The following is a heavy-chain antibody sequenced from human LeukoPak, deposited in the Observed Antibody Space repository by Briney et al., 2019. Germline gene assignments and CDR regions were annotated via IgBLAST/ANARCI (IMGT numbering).Heavy chain of an antibody. J-gene: IGHJ3*02. CDR2: FDPEHGEI. V-gene: IGHV1-24*01. Sequence: ASVKVSCKLSGHTLSDLSMHWVRQAPGRGLERMGGFDPEHGEIVYAQKFQGRITLTEDTSTDTAYMNLSSLTSDDTAVYYCATDVIGLIKIVRRPFDIWGPGTMLTVSS. CDR3: ATDVIGLIKIVRRPFDI. D-gene: IGHD2-21*01. CDR1: GHTLSDLS.